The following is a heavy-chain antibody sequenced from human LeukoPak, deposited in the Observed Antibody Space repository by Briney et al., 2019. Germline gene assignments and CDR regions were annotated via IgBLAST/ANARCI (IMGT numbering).Heavy chain of an antibody. Sequence: RAGGSLRLSCAASGVTFSTYSMTWVRQPPGKGLEWVALISGTGGSTYYADSVKGRFTISRDNSKNTPYMQMTILRAETTAVYYCPKDYEPLVGVHRWGYWFDPWGQGTLVTVSS. J-gene: IGHJ5*02. D-gene: IGHD1-26*01. CDR2: ISGTGGST. CDR3: PKDYEPLVGVHRWGYWFDP. V-gene: IGHV3-23*01. CDR1: GVTFSTYS.